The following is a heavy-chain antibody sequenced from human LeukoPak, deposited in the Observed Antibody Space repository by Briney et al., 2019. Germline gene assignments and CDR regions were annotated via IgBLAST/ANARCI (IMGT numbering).Heavy chain of an antibody. V-gene: IGHV3-7*01. D-gene: IGHD3-10*01. CDR1: GFTFTNHW. J-gene: IGHJ4*02. CDR2: IKQDGSEK. Sequence: GGSLRLSCAAYGFTFTNHWMSWVRQAPGKGLEWVANIKQDGSEKYYVDSAKGRFTISRDNAKNSLNLQMSGLRAEDTAVYYCVRNGGSFDYWGQGTLVTVSS. CDR3: VRNGGSFDY.